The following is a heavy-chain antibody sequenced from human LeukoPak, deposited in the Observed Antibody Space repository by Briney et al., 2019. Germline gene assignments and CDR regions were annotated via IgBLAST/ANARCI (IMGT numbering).Heavy chain of an antibody. CDR2: ITYDGNTK. J-gene: IGHJ4*02. Sequence: SGRSLRLSCAASGFAVSNCGMHWVRQAPGKGLEWVAVITYDGNTKYYLDSVKGRFTISRDNSKNTLYLQMSSLRGEDTAVYYCTKDYSSGWYGGIDYWGQGALVTVSS. D-gene: IGHD6-19*01. CDR3: TKDYSSGWYGGIDY. CDR1: GFAVSNCG. V-gene: IGHV3-30*18.